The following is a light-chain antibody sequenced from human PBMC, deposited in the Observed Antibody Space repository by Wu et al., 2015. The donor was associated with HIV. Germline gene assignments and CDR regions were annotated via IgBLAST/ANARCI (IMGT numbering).Light chain of an antibody. CDR3: QHYGTSVLT. J-gene: IGKJ4*01. CDR1: QRISNY. CDR2: GTS. Sequence: DIQMTQSPSSLSASVGDRVTITCRASQRISNYLNWYQQKPGKAPNLLIYGTSNLQSGVPSRFSGSGSGTDFTLTISRLEPEDFAVYYCQHYGTSVLTFGGGTKVEIK. V-gene: IGKV1-39*01.